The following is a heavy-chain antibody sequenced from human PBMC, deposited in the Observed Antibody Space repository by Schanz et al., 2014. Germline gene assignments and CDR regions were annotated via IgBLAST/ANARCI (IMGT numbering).Heavy chain of an antibody. Sequence: QVQLVQSGAEVKKLGASVKVSCKASGYTFTDYYMHWVRQAPGQGLEWMGRINPNSGGTNYAQKFQGRVTMTRDTSTTTAYMELRSLTSDDTAVYFCARDVGRPGHFWYFDLWGRGTLVTVSS. J-gene: IGHJ2*01. CDR2: INPNSGGT. V-gene: IGHV1-2*06. D-gene: IGHD1-1*01. CDR1: GYTFTDYY. CDR3: ARDVGRPGHFWYFDL.